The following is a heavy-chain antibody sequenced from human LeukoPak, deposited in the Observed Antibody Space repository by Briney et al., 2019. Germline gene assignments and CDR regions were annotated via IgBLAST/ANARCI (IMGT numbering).Heavy chain of an antibody. Sequence: SQTLSLTCTVSGGSISSGSYYWSWIRQPAGKGLEWIGRIYTSGSTNYNPSLKSRVTISVDTSKNQFSLKLSSVTAADTAVYYCARLFRATHGDYFDYWGQGTLVTVSS. CDR2: IYTSGST. V-gene: IGHV4-61*02. CDR1: GGSISSGSYY. J-gene: IGHJ4*02. D-gene: IGHD3-10*01. CDR3: ARLFRATHGDYFDY.